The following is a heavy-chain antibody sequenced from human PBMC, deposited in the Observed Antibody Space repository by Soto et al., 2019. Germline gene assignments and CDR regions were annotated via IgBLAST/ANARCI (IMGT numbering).Heavy chain of an antibody. CDR3: AREYYDILTGSPLVYPYYYYYMDA. Sequence: SETLSLTCAVYGGSFSGYYWSWIRQPPGKGLEWIGEINHSGSTNYNPSLKSRVTISVDTSKNQFSLKLSSVTAADTAVYYCAREYYDILTGSPLVYPYYYYYMDAWGKGTTVTVSS. CDR2: INHSGST. J-gene: IGHJ6*03. CDR1: GGSFSGYY. D-gene: IGHD3-9*01. V-gene: IGHV4-34*01.